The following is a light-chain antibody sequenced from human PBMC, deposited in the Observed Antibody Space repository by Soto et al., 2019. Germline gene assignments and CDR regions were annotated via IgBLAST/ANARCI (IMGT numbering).Light chain of an antibody. Sequence: QSVLTQPASVSGSPGQSITISCTGTSGDVGGYNYVCWYQQRPGKAPKLMIYEVSNRPSGVSRRFSGSKSGNTASLTISGLQTEDEADYYRSSYTGGSTLYVFGTGTKVTVL. CDR3: SSYTGGSTLYV. CDR2: EVS. CDR1: SGDVGGYNY. J-gene: IGLJ1*01. V-gene: IGLV2-14*01.